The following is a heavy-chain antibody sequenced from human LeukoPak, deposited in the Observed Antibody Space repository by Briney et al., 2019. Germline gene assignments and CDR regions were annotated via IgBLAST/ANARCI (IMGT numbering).Heavy chain of an antibody. V-gene: IGHV3-30*02. D-gene: IGHD5-24*01. Sequence: GGSLRLSCAASASGFTFSCYGMHWVRQAPGKGLEWVAYIRYDGSTKYYADSVKGRFTISRDNSKNTLYLQMNSLRAEDTAVYYCAKEIRSGYSYDYWGQGTLVTVSS. CDR2: IRYDGSTK. CDR1: GFTFSCYG. CDR3: AKEIRSGYSYDY. J-gene: IGHJ4*02.